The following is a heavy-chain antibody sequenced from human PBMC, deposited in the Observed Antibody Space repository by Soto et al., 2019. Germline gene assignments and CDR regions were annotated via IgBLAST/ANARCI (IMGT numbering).Heavy chain of an antibody. Sequence: GSLRLSCLASGFTFSDFAMTWVRHVPGRGLEWVASLDGAGGSTYYAESVRGRFSISRDNSQNTLFLQMKRLTVDDTAIYYCAAPRDEFGSGVSWFTYGMDIWGQGTTVTVSS. CDR3: AAPRDEFGSGVSWFTYGMDI. D-gene: IGHD3-10*01. J-gene: IGHJ6*02. CDR2: LDGAGGST. V-gene: IGHV3-23*01. CDR1: GFTFSDFA.